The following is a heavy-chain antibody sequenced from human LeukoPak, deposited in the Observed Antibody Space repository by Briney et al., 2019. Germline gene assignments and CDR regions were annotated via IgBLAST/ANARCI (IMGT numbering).Heavy chain of an antibody. CDR2: ISSSSSYI. J-gene: IGHJ4*02. D-gene: IGHD3-22*01. CDR3: ARDYPVSVYYYDSSGYYDY. CDR1: GFTFSSYS. Sequence: GGSLRLSCAASGFTFSSYSMNWVRQAPGKRLEWVSSISSSSSYIYYADSVKGRFTISRDNAKNSLYLQMNSLRAEDTAVYYCARDYPVSVYYYDSSGYYDYWGQGTLVTVSS. V-gene: IGHV3-21*01.